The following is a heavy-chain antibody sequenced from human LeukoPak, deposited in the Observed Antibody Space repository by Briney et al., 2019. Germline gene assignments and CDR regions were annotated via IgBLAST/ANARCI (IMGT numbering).Heavy chain of an antibody. J-gene: IGHJ5*02. Sequence: PSETLSLTCTVSGGSISSYYWSWIRQPPGKGLEWIGYIYYSGSTNCNPSLKSRVTISVDTSKNQFSLKLSSVTAADTAVYYCARVDYYDSSGYYFNNWFDPWGQGTLVTASS. CDR3: ARVDYYDSSGYYFNNWFDP. D-gene: IGHD3-22*01. CDR2: IYYSGST. CDR1: GGSISSYY. V-gene: IGHV4-59*01.